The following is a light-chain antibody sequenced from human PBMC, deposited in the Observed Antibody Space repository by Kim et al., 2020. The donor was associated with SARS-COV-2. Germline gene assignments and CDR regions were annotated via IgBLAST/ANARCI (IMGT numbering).Light chain of an antibody. CDR1: RGVSSSS. V-gene: IGKV3-20*01. J-gene: IGKJ1*01. CDR2: GAS. Sequence: SQGEQAAMSRRASRGVSSSSLAWYRQRPGRAPRLLIYGASNWATGSPDRFSGSGSGAEFTLTISRVEPEDCAVYYCQQYGSSPQTFGQGTKVDIK. CDR3: QQYGSSPQT.